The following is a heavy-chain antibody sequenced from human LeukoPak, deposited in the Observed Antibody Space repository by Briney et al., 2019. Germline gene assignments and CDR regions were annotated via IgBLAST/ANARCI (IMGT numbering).Heavy chain of an antibody. V-gene: IGHV1-18*01. J-gene: IGHJ5*02. Sequence: ASVKVSCKASGYTFNGYGITWVRQAPGQGLEWMGWISAYNGDTNYAQKFQGRVTMTTDTSTTTAYMELRSLRSDDTAVYYCARANLDWFDPWGQGTLVTISS. CDR2: ISAYNGDT. D-gene: IGHD1-1*01. CDR3: ARANLDWFDP. CDR1: GYTFNGYG.